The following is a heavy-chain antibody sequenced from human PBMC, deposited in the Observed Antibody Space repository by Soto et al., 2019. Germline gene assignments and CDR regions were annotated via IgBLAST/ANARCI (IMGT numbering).Heavy chain of an antibody. J-gene: IGHJ6*02. D-gene: IGHD3-3*01. CDR2: IYYSGST. V-gene: IGHV4-59*01. CDR1: GGSISSYY. CDR3: ARGSYDFWSGYYSHYNYGMDV. Sequence: PSETLSLTCTVSGGSISSYYWSWIRQPPGKGLEWIGYIYYSGSTNYNPSLKSRVTISVDTSKNQFSLKLSSVTAADTAVYYCARGSYDFWSGYYSHYNYGMDVWGQGTTVTVSS.